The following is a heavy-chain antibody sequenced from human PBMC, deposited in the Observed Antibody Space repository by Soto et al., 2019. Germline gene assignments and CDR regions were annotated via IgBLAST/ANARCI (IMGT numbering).Heavy chain of an antibody. CDR3: ARDHGGDGTFDY. J-gene: IGHJ4*02. V-gene: IGHV1-18*04. CDR1: GYTFSSSA. Sequence: QVRLVQSGPEVKKPEASVKVSCKASGYTFSSSAISWVRQAPGQGPEWMGWISSSGVTNYAQNFQGRVTLTVDSSTTTAYMEVRSLSSADTAIYYCARDHGGDGTFDYLGQGTLVTVSS. D-gene: IGHD3-3*01. CDR2: ISSSGVT.